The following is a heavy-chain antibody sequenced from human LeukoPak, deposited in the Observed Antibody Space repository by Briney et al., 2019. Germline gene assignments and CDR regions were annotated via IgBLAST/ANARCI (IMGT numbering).Heavy chain of an antibody. J-gene: IGHJ3*02. CDR1: GGSISSYY. V-gene: IGHV4-59*08. D-gene: IGHD4-17*01. CDR2: IYYSGST. CDR3: ARLPTTVTAHDAFDI. Sequence: SETLSLTCTVSGGSISSYYWSWIRQPPGKGLEWIGYIYYSGSTNYNPSLRSRVTISVGTSKNQFSLKLSSVTAADTAVYYCARLPTTVTAHDAFDIWGQGTMVTVSS.